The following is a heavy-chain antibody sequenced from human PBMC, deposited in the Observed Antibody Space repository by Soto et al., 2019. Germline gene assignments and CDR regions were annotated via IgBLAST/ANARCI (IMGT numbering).Heavy chain of an antibody. D-gene: IGHD3-9*01. CDR2: IIPIFGTA. V-gene: IGHV1-69*13. J-gene: IGHJ6*02. Sequence: SVKVSCKASGGTFSSYAISWVRQAPGQGLEWMGGIIPIFGTANYAQKFQGRVTITADESTSTAYMELSSLRSDDTAVYFCARVGDILTGYYSAYYYYGMXVWGQGTTVTVSS. CDR3: ARVGDILTGYYSAYYYYGMXV. CDR1: GGTFSSYA.